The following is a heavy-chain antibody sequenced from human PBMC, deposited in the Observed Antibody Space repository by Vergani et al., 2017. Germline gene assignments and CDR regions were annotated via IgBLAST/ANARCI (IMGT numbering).Heavy chain of an antibody. Sequence: EVQLLESGGGLVQPGGSLRLSCAASGFTFSGSGMHWVRQASGKGLEWVGRIRSKANSYATAYAASVKGRFTISRDDSKNTAYLQMNSLKTEDTAVYYCTSISSSWYLGWGQGTLVTVSS. CDR1: GFTFSGSG. CDR3: TSISSSWYLG. J-gene: IGHJ4*02. CDR2: IRSKANSYAT. D-gene: IGHD6-13*01. V-gene: IGHV3-73*01.